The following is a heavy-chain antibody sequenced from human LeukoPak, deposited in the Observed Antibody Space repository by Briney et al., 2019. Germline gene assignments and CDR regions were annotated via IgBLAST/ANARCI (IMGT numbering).Heavy chain of an antibody. J-gene: IGHJ3*02. Sequence: GGSLRLSCAASGFTVNNAWMSWVRQTPEKGLEWVANIHDDGIVTHYVDSVKGRFTISRDNARNSVNLQLNSLRVEDTAVYYCARDGLSDYGDSGAFDIWGQGQWSPSLQ. CDR3: ARDGLSDYGDSGAFDI. CDR1: GFTVNNAW. CDR2: IHDDGIVT. V-gene: IGHV3-7*03. D-gene: IGHD4-17*01.